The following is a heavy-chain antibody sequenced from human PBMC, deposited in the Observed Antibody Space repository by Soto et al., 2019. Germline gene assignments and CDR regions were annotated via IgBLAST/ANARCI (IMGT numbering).Heavy chain of an antibody. CDR3: ARALSSITIFGVVIIQALDY. J-gene: IGHJ4*02. V-gene: IGHV4-34*01. D-gene: IGHD3-3*01. CDR2: INHSGST. Sequence: TLSLTCAVYGGSFSGYYWSWIRQPPGKGLEWIGEINHSGSTNYSPSLKSRVTISVDTSKNQFSLKLSSVTAADTAVYYCARALSSITIFGVVIIQALDYWGQGTLVTVSS. CDR1: GGSFSGYY.